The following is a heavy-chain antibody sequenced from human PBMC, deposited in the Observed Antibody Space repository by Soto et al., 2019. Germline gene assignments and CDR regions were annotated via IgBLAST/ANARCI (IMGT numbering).Heavy chain of an antibody. CDR1: GFTFSSYA. D-gene: IGHD2-2*01. CDR3: ARARLDTPALDY. Sequence: QVQLVESEGGVVQPGRSLRLSCAASGFTFSSYAMHWVCQAPGKGLEWVAVISYDGSNKYYADSVKGRFTISRDNSKNTRYLQMNSLRAEDTAVYYCARARLDTPALDYWGQGTLVTVSS. J-gene: IGHJ4*02. V-gene: IGHV3-30-3*01. CDR2: ISYDGSNK.